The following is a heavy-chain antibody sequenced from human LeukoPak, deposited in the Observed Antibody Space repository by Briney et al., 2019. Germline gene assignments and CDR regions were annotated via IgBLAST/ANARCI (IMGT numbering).Heavy chain of an antibody. Sequence: PSGTLSLTCAVSGGTISSSNWWSWVRQPPGEGLEWIGEIYHSGSTNYNLSLKSRIAMSVDKSMNQYSLKLSSVTAADTAVYYWARVRVVVPAAIVGLDYWGQGTLVTVSS. J-gene: IGHJ4*02. CDR2: IYHSGST. CDR1: GGTISSSNW. CDR3: ARVRVVVPAAIVGLDY. D-gene: IGHD2-2*01. V-gene: IGHV4-4*02.